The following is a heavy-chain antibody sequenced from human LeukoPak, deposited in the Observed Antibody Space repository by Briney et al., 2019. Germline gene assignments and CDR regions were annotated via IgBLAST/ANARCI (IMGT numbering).Heavy chain of an antibody. CDR1: GYTFTSYG. Sequence: ASVKVSCKASGYTFTSYGISWVRRAPGQGLEWMGWISAYNGNTYYAQKLQGRVTMTTDTSTSTAYMELRSLRSDDTAVYYCASGRYSSGCPDYWGQGTLVTVSS. V-gene: IGHV1-18*01. CDR3: ASGRYSSGCPDY. CDR2: ISAYNGNT. D-gene: IGHD6-19*01. J-gene: IGHJ4*02.